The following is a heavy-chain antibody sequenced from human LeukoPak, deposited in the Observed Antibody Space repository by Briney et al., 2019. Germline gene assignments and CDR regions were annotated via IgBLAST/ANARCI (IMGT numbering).Heavy chain of an antibody. D-gene: IGHD2-15*01. V-gene: IGHV4-59*01. J-gene: IGHJ4*02. CDR2: IYYSGST. CDR1: GGSISSYS. CDR3: ARSPDCSGGSCHNFDY. Sequence: NSSETLSLTCTASGGSISSYSWSWIRQPPGKGLEWIGYIYYSGSTNYNPSLKSRVTISLDTSKNQCSLKLSSVTAADTAVYYCARSPDCSGGSCHNFDYWGQGTLVTVSS.